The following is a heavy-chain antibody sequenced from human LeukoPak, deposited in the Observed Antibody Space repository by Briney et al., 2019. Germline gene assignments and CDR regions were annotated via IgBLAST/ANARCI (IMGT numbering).Heavy chain of an antibody. D-gene: IGHD4-17*01. V-gene: IGHV3-49*04. J-gene: IGHJ4*02. CDR3: TRADGDYDHHFFDY. CDR1: GFPFSSYV. CDR2: IRRRANDGTT. Sequence: GGSLRLSCTASGFPFSSYVMTWVRQAPGKGLEWIGFIRRRANDGTTEYAASIKGRFTISRDDSKSIAYLQMNGLQTEDTALYYCTRADGDYDHHFFDYWGQGTQVIVSS.